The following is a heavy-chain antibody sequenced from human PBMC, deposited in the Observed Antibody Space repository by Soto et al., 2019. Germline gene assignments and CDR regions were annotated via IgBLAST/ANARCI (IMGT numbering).Heavy chain of an antibody. CDR2: INHSGST. J-gene: IGHJ6*03. Sequence: PSETLSLTCAVYGGSFSGYYWSWIRQPPGKGLEWIGEINHSGSTNYNPSLKSRVTISVDTSKNQFSLKLSSVTAADTAVYYCARQEAEDYYYYMDVWGKGTTVPSP. CDR1: GGSFSGYY. V-gene: IGHV4-34*01. CDR3: ARQEAEDYYYYMDV.